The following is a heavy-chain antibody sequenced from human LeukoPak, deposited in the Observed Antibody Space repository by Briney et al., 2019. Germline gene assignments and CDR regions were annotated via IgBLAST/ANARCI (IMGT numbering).Heavy chain of an antibody. J-gene: IGHJ4*02. V-gene: IGHV4-59*08. D-gene: IGHD6-19*01. CDR3: ARNPTYLSGWYDY. CDR1: GGSISSYY. Sequence: PSETLSLTCTVSGGSISSYYWSWIRQPPGKGLEWIGYIYSSGSTNYSPSLKSRVTISVDTSKNQFSLKLSSVTAADTAVYYCARNPTYLSGWYDYWGQGTLVTVSS. CDR2: IYSSGST.